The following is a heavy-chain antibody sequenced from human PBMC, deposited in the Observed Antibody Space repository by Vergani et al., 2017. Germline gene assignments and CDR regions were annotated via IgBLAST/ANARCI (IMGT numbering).Heavy chain of an antibody. J-gene: IGHJ4*02. CDR2: IYQSGST. V-gene: IGHV4-4*03. D-gene: IGHD6-13*01. Sequence: QVQLQESGPGLVKPPGTLSLTCAVSGGSISSSNWWSWVRQPPGKGLEWIGEIYQSGSTNYNPSLKSRVTISVDKSKNQFYLKLSSVTAADTAVYYCARHRPSSGWYATPEYYFDYWGQGTLVTVSS. CDR1: GGSISSSNW. CDR3: ARHRPSSGWYATPEYYFDY.